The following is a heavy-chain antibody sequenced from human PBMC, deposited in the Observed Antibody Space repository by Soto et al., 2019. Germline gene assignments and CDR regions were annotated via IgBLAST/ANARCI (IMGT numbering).Heavy chain of an antibody. CDR1: GYTFTGYY. CDR2: INPNSGGT. CDR3: ARAIEPYSSSCRRDDGMDV. J-gene: IGHJ6*02. Sequence: QVQLVQSGAEVKKPGASVKVSCKASGYTFTGYYMHWVRQAPGQGLEWMGWINPNSGGTNYAQKFQGWVTMTRDTSSSTAYRELSRLRADDTAVDYCARAIEPYSSSCRRDDGMDVWGQGTTVTVSS. D-gene: IGHD6-13*01. V-gene: IGHV1-2*04.